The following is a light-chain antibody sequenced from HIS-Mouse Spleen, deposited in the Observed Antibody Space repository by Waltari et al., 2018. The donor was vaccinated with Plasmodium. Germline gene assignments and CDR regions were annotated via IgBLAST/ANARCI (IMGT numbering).Light chain of an antibody. J-gene: IGKJ4*01. CDR1: QSVSSY. V-gene: IGKV3-11*01. Sequence: EIVLTQSPATLSLSPGERATLSCRASQSVSSYLAWSHQKPGQAPRLLIYDAANRATSIPPRFSGSGSGTDFTLTISSLEPEDFAVYYCQQRSNWPPLTFGGGTKVEIK. CDR3: QQRSNWPPLT. CDR2: DAA.